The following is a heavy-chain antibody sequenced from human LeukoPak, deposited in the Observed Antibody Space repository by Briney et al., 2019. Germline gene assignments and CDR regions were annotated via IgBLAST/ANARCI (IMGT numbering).Heavy chain of an antibody. D-gene: IGHD6-13*01. CDR2: ISSSGNT. Sequence: GGSLRLSCGGFGFIVSGSYMSWVRQAPGKGLEWVSSISSSGNTYYADSVKGRFTISRDNSKNMLYLQMNSLRAEDTAVYYCVKGRISEDGLDFWGQGTLVTVSS. CDR3: VKGRISEDGLDF. CDR1: GFIVSGSY. V-gene: IGHV3-53*01. J-gene: IGHJ4*02.